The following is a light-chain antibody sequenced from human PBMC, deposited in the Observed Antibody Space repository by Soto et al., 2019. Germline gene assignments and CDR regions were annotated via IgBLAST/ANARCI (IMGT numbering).Light chain of an antibody. CDR3: HEYNNWPPT. CDR2: GAS. J-gene: IGKJ4*01. Sequence: EIVMTQSPATLSVSPGERATLSCRASQSVSSNLAWYQQKPGQAPRLLIYGASTRATGIPARFSGSGSGTEFTLTITGLQSNDFAVYYCHEYNNWPPTFGGGTKVDLK. CDR1: QSVSSN. V-gene: IGKV3-15*01.